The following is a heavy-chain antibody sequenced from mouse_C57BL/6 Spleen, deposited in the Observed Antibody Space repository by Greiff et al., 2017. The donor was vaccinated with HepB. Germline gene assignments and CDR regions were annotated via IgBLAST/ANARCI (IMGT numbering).Heavy chain of an antibody. CDR1: GYTFTDYN. V-gene: IGHV1-22*01. J-gene: IGHJ2*01. Sequence: EVQLQQSGPELVKPGASVKMSCKASGYTFTDYNMHWVKQSHGKSLEWIGYINPNNGGTSYNQKFKGKATLTVNKSSSTAYMELRSLTSEDSAVYYCAKGGITTVVATDYWGQGTTLTVSS. CDR2: INPNNGGT. CDR3: AKGGITTVVATDY. D-gene: IGHD1-1*01.